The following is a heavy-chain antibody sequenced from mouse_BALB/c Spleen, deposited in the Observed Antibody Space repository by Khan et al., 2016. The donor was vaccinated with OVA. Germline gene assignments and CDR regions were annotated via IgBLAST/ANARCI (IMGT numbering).Heavy chain of an antibody. J-gene: IGHJ1*01. Sequence: QVQLQQSGPELVKPGASVKISCKASGYTFTDYYINWVKQKPGQGLEWIGWIYPGSGTTKYNEKFKGKATLTVDTSSSTAYMQLSSLTSEDTAVYFCASKIPITTVVERYFDVWGAGTTVTVSS. CDR1: GYTFTDYY. CDR2: IYPGSGTT. V-gene: IGHV1-84*02. D-gene: IGHD1-1*01. CDR3: ASKIPITTVVERYFDV.